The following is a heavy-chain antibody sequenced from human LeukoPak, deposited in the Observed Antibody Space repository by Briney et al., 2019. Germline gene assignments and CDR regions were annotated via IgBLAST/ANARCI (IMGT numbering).Heavy chain of an antibody. J-gene: IGHJ5*02. Sequence: PSETLSLTCTVSGGSISTSYWSWIRQPPGKGLEWIGYVYNSGTTNYNPSLKSRVTISVDTSKNQFSLKLSSVTAADTAVYYCARLCGARLGDWFDPWGQGTLVTVSS. V-gene: IGHV4-4*08. CDR3: ARLCGARLGDWFDP. CDR1: GGSISTSY. CDR2: VYNSGTT. D-gene: IGHD1-26*01.